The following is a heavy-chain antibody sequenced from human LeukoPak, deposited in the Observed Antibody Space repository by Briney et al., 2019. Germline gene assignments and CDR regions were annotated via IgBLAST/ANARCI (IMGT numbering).Heavy chain of an antibody. CDR1: GFTFSNAW. CDR3: ARDPITMVRGVITMAEGFDY. V-gene: IGHV3-15*01. J-gene: IGHJ4*02. CDR2: IKSKTDGGTT. D-gene: IGHD3-10*01. Sequence: GGSLRLSCAASGFTFSNAWMSWVRQAPGKGLEWVGRIKSKTDGGTTDYAAPVKGRFTISRDDSKNTLYLQMNSLKTEDTAVYYCARDPITMVRGVITMAEGFDYWGQGTLVTVSS.